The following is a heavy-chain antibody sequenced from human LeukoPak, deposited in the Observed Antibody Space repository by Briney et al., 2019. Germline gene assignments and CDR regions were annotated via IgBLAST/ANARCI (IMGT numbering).Heavy chain of an antibody. V-gene: IGHV1-69*13. J-gene: IGHJ4*02. CDR1: GYTLTELS. D-gene: IGHD3-22*01. CDR2: IIPIFGTA. Sequence: ASVKVSCKVSGYTLTELSMHWVRQAPGQGLEWMGGIIPIFGTANYAQKFQGRVTITADESTSTAYMELSSLRSEDTAVYYCARAVYDSSGYYFDYWGQGTLVTVSS. CDR3: ARAVYDSSGYYFDY.